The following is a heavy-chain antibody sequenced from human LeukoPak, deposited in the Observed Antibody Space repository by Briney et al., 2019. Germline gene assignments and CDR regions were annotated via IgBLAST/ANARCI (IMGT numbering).Heavy chain of an antibody. V-gene: IGHV4-34*01. D-gene: IGHD6-19*01. CDR3: ARAQWLVQDY. CDR1: GGSFSGYY. CDR2: INHSGST. Sequence: SGTLSLTCAVYGGSFSGYYWSWIRQPPGKGLEWIGEINHSGSTNYNPSLKSRVTISVDTSKNQFSLKLSSVTAADTAVYYCARAQWLVQDYWGQGTLVTVSS. J-gene: IGHJ4*02.